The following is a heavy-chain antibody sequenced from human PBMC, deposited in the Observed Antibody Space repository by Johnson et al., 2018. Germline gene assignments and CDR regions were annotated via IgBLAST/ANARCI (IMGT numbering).Heavy chain of an antibody. D-gene: IGHD3/OR15-3a*01. J-gene: IGHJ6*03. CDR1: GFTVSSNY. Sequence: VQLVQSGGGLVQPGGSLRLSCAASGFTVSSNYMSWVRQAPGKGLEWVSVIYSGGSTYYADSVKGRFTISRDNSKNTLYLQMNSLRAEDTAVYYCARAGLRDVGPRYYMDVWGKGTTVTVSS. V-gene: IGHV3-66*02. CDR3: ARAGLRDVGPRYYMDV. CDR2: IYSGGST.